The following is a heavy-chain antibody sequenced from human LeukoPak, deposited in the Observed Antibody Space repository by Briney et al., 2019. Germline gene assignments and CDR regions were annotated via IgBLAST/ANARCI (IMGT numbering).Heavy chain of an antibody. CDR1: GDSINGHY. D-gene: IGHD6-19*01. CDR2: IHYKGST. Sequence: SETLSLTCTISGDSINGHYWSWIRQPPGKRLERIGDIHYKGSTNYNLSLKSRVTISVGTSKNHLSLNLTSVLAADTAIYYCARRDTGWNYCDYWGQGILVTVSS. CDR3: ARRDTGWNYCDY. J-gene: IGHJ4*02. V-gene: IGHV4-59*08.